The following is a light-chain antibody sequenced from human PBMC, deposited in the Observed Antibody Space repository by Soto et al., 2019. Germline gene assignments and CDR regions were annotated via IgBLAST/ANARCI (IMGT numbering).Light chain of an antibody. Sequence: ELVMTQTRATLSVSPGDRATLSCRASQSVGSNLAWYQQKPGRAPRVLIYRASIRDKGISERFSGSGSGTDFTLTISRLQPEDFAVYYCQHYGASPWTFGQGTKVDI. V-gene: IGKV3D-15*01. CDR1: QSVGSN. CDR3: QHYGASPWT. CDR2: RAS. J-gene: IGKJ1*01.